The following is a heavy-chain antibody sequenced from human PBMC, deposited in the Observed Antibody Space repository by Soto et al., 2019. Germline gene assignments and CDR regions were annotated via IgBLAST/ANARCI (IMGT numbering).Heavy chain of an antibody. Sequence: HLVQSGPEVKQPGASVTVSCTTSGDTFTKFGLSWVRQAPGQGLEWMGWIATYNSNKHYAQKYQGRHILTTETSTSAAYMEMKILGYDDSGVNYCARVLRGGVNLFDSWGQGTLVTVSS. D-gene: IGHD3-10*01. J-gene: IGHJ5*01. CDR2: IATYNSNK. CDR3: ARVLRGGVNLFDS. CDR1: GDTFTKFG. V-gene: IGHV1-18*01.